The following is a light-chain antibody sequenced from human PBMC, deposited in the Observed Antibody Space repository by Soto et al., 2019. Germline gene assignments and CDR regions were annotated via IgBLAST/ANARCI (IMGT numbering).Light chain of an antibody. CDR3: QQLFDSPIT. Sequence: EIVMTQSPATLSVSPGERATLSCRASQSVSSNLAWYQQKPGQAPRLLIYGASTRATGIPARFSGSGSGTDFTLTISSLQPEDFATYYCQQLFDSPITFGQGTRLEIK. V-gene: IGKV3-15*01. CDR1: QSVSSN. CDR2: GAS. J-gene: IGKJ5*01.